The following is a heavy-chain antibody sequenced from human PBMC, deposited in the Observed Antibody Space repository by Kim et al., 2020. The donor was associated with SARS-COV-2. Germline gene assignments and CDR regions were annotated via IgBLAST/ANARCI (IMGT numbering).Heavy chain of an antibody. J-gene: IGHJ6*02. Sequence: GGSLRLSCAASGFTFSSYSMNWVRQAPGKGLEWVSSISSSSSYIYYADSVKGRFTISRDNAKNSLYLQMNSLRAEDTAVYYCARDRGGGYCSGGSCSLYYYGMDVWGQGTTVTVSS. D-gene: IGHD2-15*01. CDR1: GFTFSSYS. V-gene: IGHV3-21*01. CDR3: ARDRGGGYCSGGSCSLYYYGMDV. CDR2: ISSSSSYI.